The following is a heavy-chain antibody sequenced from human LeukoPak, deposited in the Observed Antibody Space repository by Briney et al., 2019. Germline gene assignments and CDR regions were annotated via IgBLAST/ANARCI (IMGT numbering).Heavy chain of an antibody. D-gene: IGHD5-18*01. V-gene: IGHV3-21*01. CDR3: AITPSSYGYDY. J-gene: IGHJ4*02. CDR1: GFTFSSYS. Sequence: GGSLRLSCAASGFTFSSYSMNWVRQAPGKGLEWVSSISSSSSYIYYADSVKGRFSISRDNAKNSLYLQMNSLRAEDTAVYYCAITPSSYGYDYWGQGTLVTVSS. CDR2: ISSSSSYI.